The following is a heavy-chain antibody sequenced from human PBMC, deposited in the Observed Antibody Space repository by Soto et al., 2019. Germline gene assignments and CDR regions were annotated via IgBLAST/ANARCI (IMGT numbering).Heavy chain of an antibody. CDR1: GYTFANYG. Sequence: QVQLVQSGAEVKKPGASVKVSCKASGYTFANYGISWVRQAPGQGLEWMGWISAHNGNTKYAQKVQDRVTMTTDTSTITAYMELRSLGSDDTAVYYCALFGAILTGSPRYWGQGPLFPVSS. J-gene: IGHJ4*02. CDR3: ALFGAILTGSPRY. CDR2: ISAHNGNT. V-gene: IGHV1-18*01. D-gene: IGHD3-9*01.